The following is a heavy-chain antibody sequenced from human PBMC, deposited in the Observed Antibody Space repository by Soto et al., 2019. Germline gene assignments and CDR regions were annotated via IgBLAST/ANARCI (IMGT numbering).Heavy chain of an antibody. Sequence: GSLRLSCAASGFTFSSYWMSWVRQAPGKGLEWVANIKQDGSEKYYVDSVKGRFTISRDNAKNSLYLQMNSLRAEDTAVYYCARGGYCSSTSCYASYYYYYMDVWGKGTTVTVSS. CDR3: ARGGYCSSTSCYASYYYYYMDV. D-gene: IGHD2-2*01. CDR1: GFTFSSYW. CDR2: IKQDGSEK. V-gene: IGHV3-7*01. J-gene: IGHJ6*03.